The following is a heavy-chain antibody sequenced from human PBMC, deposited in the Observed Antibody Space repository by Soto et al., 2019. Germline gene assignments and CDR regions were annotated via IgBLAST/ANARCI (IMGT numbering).Heavy chain of an antibody. CDR3: AKEVTHYYDIDAFDI. J-gene: IGHJ3*02. CDR2: ISSSGSTI. D-gene: IGHD3-22*01. CDR1: GFTFGSYS. V-gene: IGHV3-48*01. Sequence: GGSLRLSCAASGFTFGSYSMNWVRQAPGKGPEWVSYISSSGSTIYYADSVKGRFTISRDNAKNSLYLQMNSLRAEDTAVYNCAKEVTHYYDIDAFDIWGQGTMVTVSS.